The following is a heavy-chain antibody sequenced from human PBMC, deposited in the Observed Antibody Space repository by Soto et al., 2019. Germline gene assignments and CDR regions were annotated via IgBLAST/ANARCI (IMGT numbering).Heavy chain of an antibody. CDR2: IRSKAYGGTT. Sequence: EVQLVESGGGLVKPGRSLRLSCTASGFTFGDYAMSWFRQAPGKGLEWVGFIRSKAYGGTTEYVASVKGRFTISRDDSKSIAYLQMNSLKTEDTAVYYCTRAAKGGIAAAGKGGYWGQGTLVTVSS. CDR1: GFTFGDYA. J-gene: IGHJ4*02. V-gene: IGHV3-49*05. CDR3: TRAAKGGIAAAGKGGY. D-gene: IGHD6-13*01.